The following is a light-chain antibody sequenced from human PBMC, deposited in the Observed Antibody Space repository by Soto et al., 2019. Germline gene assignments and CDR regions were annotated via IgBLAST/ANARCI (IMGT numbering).Light chain of an antibody. CDR2: GAS. CDR3: QQYNDWPRT. V-gene: IGKV3-15*01. Sequence: EIVMTQSPATLSVSPGERATLSCRASQSFRSNLAWFQHKPGQAPRLLIYGASTRATGIPARFSGSGSGTEFTLTISSLQSEDFAVYYCQQYNDWPRTFGQGTKVES. CDR1: QSFRSN. J-gene: IGKJ1*01.